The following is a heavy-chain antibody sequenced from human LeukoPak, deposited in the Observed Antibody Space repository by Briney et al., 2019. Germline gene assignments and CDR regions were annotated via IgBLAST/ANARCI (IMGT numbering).Heavy chain of an antibody. V-gene: IGHV3-30*04. Sequence: GGSLRLSRAASGFTFSSYAMHWVRQAPGKGLEWVAVISYDGSNKYYADSVKGRFTISRDNSKNTLYLQMNSLRAEDTAVYYCARALEVRFDPWGQGTLVTVSS. CDR3: ARALEVRFDP. J-gene: IGHJ5*02. CDR2: ISYDGSNK. CDR1: GFTFSSYA.